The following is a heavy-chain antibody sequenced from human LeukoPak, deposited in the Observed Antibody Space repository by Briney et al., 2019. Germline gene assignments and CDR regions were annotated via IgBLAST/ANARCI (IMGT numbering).Heavy chain of an antibody. D-gene: IGHD6-19*01. Sequence: GRSLRLSCAASGFTFSAYGMHWVRQAPGKGLEWVALISYDGSNKYYPDSVKGRFTISRDDSKNTLYMQMNSLRTEDTAVYYCAKELTRPNRPVAGLNYWGQGTLVTVSS. CDR3: AKELTRPNRPVAGLNY. V-gene: IGHV3-30*18. J-gene: IGHJ4*02. CDR2: ISYDGSNK. CDR1: GFTFSAYG.